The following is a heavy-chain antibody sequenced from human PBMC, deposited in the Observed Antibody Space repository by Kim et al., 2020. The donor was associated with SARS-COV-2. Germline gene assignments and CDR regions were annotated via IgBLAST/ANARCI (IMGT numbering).Heavy chain of an antibody. Sequence: SETLSLTCTVSDGSISSSNYYWGWIRQPPGKGLEWIGNIYYTGSTYYNPSLKSRVTISVDTSKNQFSLKLTSVTAADTAVYYCARSPANHIAGVRDGYNVYYYAMDVWGQGTTVTVSS. J-gene: IGHJ6*02. D-gene: IGHD2-21*01. V-gene: IGHV4-39*07. CDR2: IYYTGST. CDR3: ARSPANHIAGVRDGYNVYYYAMDV. CDR1: DGSISSSNYY.